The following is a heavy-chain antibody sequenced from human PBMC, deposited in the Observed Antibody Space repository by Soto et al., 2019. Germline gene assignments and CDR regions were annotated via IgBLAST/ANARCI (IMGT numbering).Heavy chain of an antibody. CDR2: IKEDGSEK. V-gene: IGHV3-7*01. J-gene: IGHJ4*02. Sequence: PGGSLRLSCAASGFTFSTSWMSRVRQAPGKGLEWVANIKEDGSEKYYVDSVKGRFTISRDHAKNSLYLQMNSLGADDTAVYYCARADYYGDPGSYWGQGTLVTVSS. CDR1: GFTFSTSW. D-gene: IGHD3-10*01. CDR3: ARADYYGDPGSY.